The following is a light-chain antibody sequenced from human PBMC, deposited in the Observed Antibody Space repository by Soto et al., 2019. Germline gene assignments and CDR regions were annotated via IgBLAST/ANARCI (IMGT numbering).Light chain of an antibody. CDR3: CSFAGNSNYV. CDR2: GGS. Sequence: QSALAQPASVSGSPGQSIAISCAGTSNVVGSYNLASWYQHHPGKAPKLMIYGGSKRPSGVSDRFSGSKSGNTASLTISGLQAEDEADYYCCSFAGNSNYVFGTGTKVTVL. CDR1: SNVVGSYNL. V-gene: IGLV2-23*01. J-gene: IGLJ1*01.